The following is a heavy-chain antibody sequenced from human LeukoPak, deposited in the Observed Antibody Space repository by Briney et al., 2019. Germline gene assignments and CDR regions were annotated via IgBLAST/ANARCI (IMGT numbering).Heavy chain of an antibody. CDR3: ARRLVRGVTPGDWYFDL. CDR1: GGSISSSY. Sequence: PSETLSLTCTVSGGSISSSYWSWIRHPPGKGLEWHGYIYYSGNTNYNPSLRSRVTISVDTSKNQFSLKLNSVTAADTAVYYCARRLVRGVTPGDWYFDLWGRGTLVTVSS. J-gene: IGHJ2*01. CDR2: IYYSGNT. V-gene: IGHV4-59*01. D-gene: IGHD3-10*01.